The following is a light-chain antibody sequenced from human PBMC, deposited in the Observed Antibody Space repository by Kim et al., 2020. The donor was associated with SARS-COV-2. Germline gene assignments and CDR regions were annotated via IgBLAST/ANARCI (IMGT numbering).Light chain of an antibody. V-gene: IGLV4-69*01. J-gene: IGLJ3*02. Sequence: ASVKLTCTLSSGHSSYGIAWHQQQPEKGPRFLMKLNNDGSHSKGDGIPDRFSGSRSGAEHYLTISSLQSEDEADYYCQTWGTGNWVFRGGTQLTVL. CDR3: QTWGTGNWV. CDR2: LNNDGSH. CDR1: SGHSSYG.